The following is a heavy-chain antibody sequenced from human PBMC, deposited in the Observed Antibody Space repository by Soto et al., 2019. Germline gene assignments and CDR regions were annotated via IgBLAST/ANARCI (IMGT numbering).Heavy chain of an antibody. CDR3: ARGGSSWSAEYYQH. D-gene: IGHD6-13*01. Sequence: QVQLVQSGAEVRKPGASVNVSCKASGYTFTNYGVSWVRQAPGQGPEWMGWINPYNGKTNYAQTLQGRVTMTTDTSTSTAYMELRSLRSDDTAVYYCARGGSSWSAEYYQHWGQGTLVIVSS. CDR1: GYTFTNYG. J-gene: IGHJ1*01. CDR2: INPYNGKT. V-gene: IGHV1-18*01.